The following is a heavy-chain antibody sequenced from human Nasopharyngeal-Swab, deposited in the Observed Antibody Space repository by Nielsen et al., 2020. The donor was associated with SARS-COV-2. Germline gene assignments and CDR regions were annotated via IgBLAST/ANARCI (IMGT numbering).Heavy chain of an antibody. V-gene: IGHV3-66*01. Sequence: GESLKISCAASGLSVSTKYMSWVRQAPGKGLEWVSSIYAGGSTYYADSVKGRFTISRDNSKNTLYLQMNSLRAEDTAVYYCARGDDSSGYPYSHDYWGQGTLVTVSS. CDR2: IYAGGST. J-gene: IGHJ4*02. CDR3: ARGDDSSGYPYSHDY. CDR1: GLSVSTKY. D-gene: IGHD3-22*01.